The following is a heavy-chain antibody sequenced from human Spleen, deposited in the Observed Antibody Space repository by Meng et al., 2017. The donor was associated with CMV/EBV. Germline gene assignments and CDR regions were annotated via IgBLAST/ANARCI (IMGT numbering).Heavy chain of an antibody. Sequence: GESLKISCAASGFTFSSYAMHWVRQAPGKGLEWVAFIRYDGSNKYYADSVKGRFTISRDNSKNTLSLQMNSLRAEDTAVYYCAKGKGHYYDTSAYTFDYWGQGTLVTVSS. CDR3: AKGKGHYYDTSAYTFDY. CDR2: IRYDGSNK. CDR1: GFTFSSYA. D-gene: IGHD3-22*01. J-gene: IGHJ4*02. V-gene: IGHV3-30*02.